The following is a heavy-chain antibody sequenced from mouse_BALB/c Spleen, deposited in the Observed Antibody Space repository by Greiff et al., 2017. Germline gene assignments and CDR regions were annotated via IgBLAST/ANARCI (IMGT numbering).Heavy chain of an antibody. CDR1: GYTFTSYW. D-gene: IGHD1-1*01. V-gene: IGHV1-7*01. Sequence: VQLQQSGAELAKPGASVKMSCKASGYTFTSYWMHWVKQRPGQGLEWIGYINPSTGYTEYNQKFKDKATLTADKSSSTAYMQLSSLTSEDSAVYYRARSLPYYGTAYWGQGTLVTVSA. CDR2: INPSTGYT. J-gene: IGHJ3*01. CDR3: ARSLPYYGTAY.